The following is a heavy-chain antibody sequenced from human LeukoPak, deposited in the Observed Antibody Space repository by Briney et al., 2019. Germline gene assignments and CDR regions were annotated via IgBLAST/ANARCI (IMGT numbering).Heavy chain of an antibody. CDR3: ARPYFHYSSGPRFDY. J-gene: IGHJ4*02. CDR2: IYHSGST. CDR1: GYSISSGYY. D-gene: IGHD6-19*01. V-gene: IGHV4-38-2*01. Sequence: PSETLSLTCAVSGYSISSGYYWGWIRQPPGKGLXXXXSIYHSGSTYYNPSLKSRVTISVDTSKNQFSLKLSSVTAADTAVYYCARPYFHYSSGPRFDYWGQGTLVTVSS.